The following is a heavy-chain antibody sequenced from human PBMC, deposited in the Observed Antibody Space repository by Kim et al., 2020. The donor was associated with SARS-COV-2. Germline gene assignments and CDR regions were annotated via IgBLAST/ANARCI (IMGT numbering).Heavy chain of an antibody. D-gene: IGHD3-10*01. CDR2: IYSTGGT. CDR3: ARAGSGSYYNNWFDS. J-gene: IGHJ5*01. Sequence: SETLSLTYTVSGGSISNYYWSWIRQPAGKGLEWIGRIYSTGGTNYNPSLKSRVTMSVDTSKNQFSLKLSSVTAADTAVYYCARAGSGSYYNNWFDSWGQGTLVTVSS. V-gene: IGHV4-4*07. CDR1: GGSISNYY.